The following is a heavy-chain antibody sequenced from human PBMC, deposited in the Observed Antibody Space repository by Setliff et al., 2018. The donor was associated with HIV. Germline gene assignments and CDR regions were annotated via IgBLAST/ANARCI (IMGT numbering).Heavy chain of an antibody. CDR2: IYPGDSDT. CDR1: GYSFTSYW. CDR3: ARGRRAVFFDS. D-gene: IGHD3-10*01. J-gene: IGHJ3*01. V-gene: IGHV5-51*01. Sequence: GESLKISCEGSGYSFTSYWIAWVRQMPGKGLEWMGIIYPGDSDTRFSPSFQGQVTISADKSISTAYLQWSSLKASDTAIYYCARGRRAVFFDSWGQGTMVTVSS.